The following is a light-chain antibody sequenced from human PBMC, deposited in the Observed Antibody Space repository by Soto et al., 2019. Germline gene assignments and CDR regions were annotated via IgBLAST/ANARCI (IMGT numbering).Light chain of an antibody. Sequence: EIVLTQSPGTLSLSPGERATLSCRASQSISSSHLAWYQQKPGQAPRLLIYGTSSRATGIPDRFSGSGSGTDFTLTINRLEPEDFAVYYCQQYGDSSYTFGQGTTLEIK. V-gene: IGKV3-20*01. CDR2: GTS. CDR3: QQYGDSSYT. J-gene: IGKJ2*01. CDR1: QSISSSH.